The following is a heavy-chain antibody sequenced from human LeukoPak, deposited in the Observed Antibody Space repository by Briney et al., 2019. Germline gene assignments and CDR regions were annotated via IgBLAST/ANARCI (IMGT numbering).Heavy chain of an antibody. CDR3: ASILRYFDWLSTKGGYYFDY. CDR1: GFTFSSYE. J-gene: IGHJ4*02. CDR2: ISSSGSTI. Sequence: RTGGSLRLSCAASGFTFSSYEMNWVRQAPGKGLEWVSYISSSGSTIYYADSVKGRFTISRDNAKNSLYLQMNSLRAEDTAVYYCASILRYFDWLSTKGGYYFDYWGQGTLVTVSS. D-gene: IGHD3-9*01. V-gene: IGHV3-48*03.